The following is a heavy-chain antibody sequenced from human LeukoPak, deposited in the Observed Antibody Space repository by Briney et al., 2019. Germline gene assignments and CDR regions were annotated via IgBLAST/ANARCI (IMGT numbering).Heavy chain of an antibody. Sequence: SETLSLTCTVSGGSISSYYWSWIRQPAGKGLEWIGRIYASGSTNYNPSLKSRVTMSVDTSKNQFSLKLSSVTAADTAVYFCASPATSWRRDYFDYWGQGTLVTVSS. D-gene: IGHD5-12*01. V-gene: IGHV4-4*07. J-gene: IGHJ4*02. CDR2: IYASGST. CDR3: ASPATSWRRDYFDY. CDR1: GGSISSYY.